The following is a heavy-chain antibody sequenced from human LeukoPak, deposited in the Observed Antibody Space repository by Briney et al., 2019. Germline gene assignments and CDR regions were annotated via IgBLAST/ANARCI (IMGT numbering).Heavy chain of an antibody. CDR3: ATPYYYDSSGYKTWPDY. D-gene: IGHD3-22*01. J-gene: IGHJ4*02. V-gene: IGHV1-24*01. CDR2: FDPEDGET. Sequence: SVKVSCKVSGYTLTELSMHWVRQAPGKGREWMGGFDPEDGETIYAQKFQGRVTMTEDTSTDTAYMELSSLGSEDTAVYYCATPYYYDSSGYKTWPDYWGQGTLVTVSS. CDR1: GYTLTELS.